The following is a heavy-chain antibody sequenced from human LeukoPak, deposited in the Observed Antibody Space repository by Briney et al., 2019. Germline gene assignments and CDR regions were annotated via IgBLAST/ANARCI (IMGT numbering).Heavy chain of an antibody. V-gene: IGHV4-59*01. CDR2: IFYSGIT. D-gene: IGHD3-10*01. CDR1: GDSITSYF. CDR3: AGGGVRFDP. J-gene: IGHJ5*02. Sequence: PSETLSLTCTVSGDSITSYFWSWIRQPPGKGLEWVGYIFYSGITNYNPSLKSRVTMSLDTSKNQFSLKLNSVTAADTAVYYCAGGGVRFDPWGQGTLVTVSS.